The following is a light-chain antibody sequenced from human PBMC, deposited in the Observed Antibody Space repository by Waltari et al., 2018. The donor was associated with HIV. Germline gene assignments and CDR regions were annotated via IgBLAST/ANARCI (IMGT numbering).Light chain of an antibody. CDR1: SSNIGSNY. Sequence: QSVLTQPPSASGTPGQRVTISCSGSSSNIGSNYVYWYQQLPGTAPKLLIDRNNQRPSGVPDRFSGSKSGTSASRAISGLRSEDEADYYCAAWDDSLSGWVFGGGTKLTVL. J-gene: IGLJ3*02. V-gene: IGLV1-47*01. CDR2: RNN. CDR3: AAWDDSLSGWV.